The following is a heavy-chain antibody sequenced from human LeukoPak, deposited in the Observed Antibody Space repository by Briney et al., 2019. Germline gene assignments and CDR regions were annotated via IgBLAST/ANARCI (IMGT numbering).Heavy chain of an antibody. CDR1: GFTFGNSW. V-gene: IGHV3-74*01. J-gene: IGHJ3*01. Sequence: GGPLGLSCAASGFTFGNSWVHWVRQAPGKGLVWVSLINADGSTATYADSVKGRFTISRDNARNTLSLQMNSLTIEDTAVYYCVVVVEPPDSDGFDVWGQGTMITVSS. CDR2: INADGSTA. D-gene: IGHD1-14*01. CDR3: VVVVEPPDSDGFDV.